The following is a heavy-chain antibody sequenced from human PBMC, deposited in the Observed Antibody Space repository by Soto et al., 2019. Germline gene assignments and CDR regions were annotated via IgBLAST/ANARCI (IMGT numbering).Heavy chain of an antibody. CDR3: ARRWDYYDSSGYSWYFDL. D-gene: IGHD3-22*01. Sequence: QVQLQESGPGLVKPSETLSLTCTVSGGSISSYYWSWIRQPPGKGLEWIGYIYYSGSTNYNPSLKSRVTISVVTSKNQFSLKLSSVTAADTAVYYCARRWDYYDSSGYSWYFDLWGRGTLVTVSS. J-gene: IGHJ2*01. CDR2: IYYSGST. CDR1: GGSISSYY. V-gene: IGHV4-59*08.